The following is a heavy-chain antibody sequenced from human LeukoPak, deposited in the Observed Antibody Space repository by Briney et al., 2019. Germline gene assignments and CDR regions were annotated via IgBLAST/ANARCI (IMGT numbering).Heavy chain of an antibody. V-gene: IGHV3-30*02. CDR2: IRYDGSNK. J-gene: IGHJ4*02. CDR3: ARDHYDSSGYYYSPFDY. D-gene: IGHD3-22*01. Sequence: GGSLRLSCTASGFTFSSYWMTWVRQAPGKGLEWVAFIRYDGSNKYYADSVKGRFTISRDNSKNTLYLQMNSLRAEDTAVYYCARDHYDSSGYYYSPFDYWGREPWSPSPQ. CDR1: GFTFSSYW.